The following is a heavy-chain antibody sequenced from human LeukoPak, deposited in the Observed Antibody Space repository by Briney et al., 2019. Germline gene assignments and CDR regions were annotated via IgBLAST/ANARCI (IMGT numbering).Heavy chain of an antibody. V-gene: IGHV3-30-3*01. J-gene: IGHJ4*02. Sequence: GGSLRLSCAASGFTFSSYAMHWVRQAPGKGLGWVAVISYDGINKYYADSVKGRFTISRDNSKNTLYLQMNSLRAEDTAVYYCARDGGVSSGWYSNYFDYWGQGTLVTVSS. CDR2: ISYDGINK. CDR1: GFTFSSYA. CDR3: ARDGGVSSGWYSNYFDY. D-gene: IGHD6-19*01.